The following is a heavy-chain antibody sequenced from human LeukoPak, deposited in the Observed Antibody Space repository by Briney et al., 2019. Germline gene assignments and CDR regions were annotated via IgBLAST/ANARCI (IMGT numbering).Heavy chain of an antibody. CDR1: GGSISSYY. J-gene: IGHJ4*02. CDR3: AGSSITIFGVVSRPAPDYFDY. Sequence: PSETLSLTCTVSGGSISSYYWSWIRQPPGKGLEWIGYIYYSGSTNYNPSLKSRVTISVDTSKNQFSLKLSSVTAADTAVYYCAGSSITIFGVVSRPAPDYFDYWGQGTLVTVSS. CDR2: IYYSGST. V-gene: IGHV4-59*08. D-gene: IGHD3-3*01.